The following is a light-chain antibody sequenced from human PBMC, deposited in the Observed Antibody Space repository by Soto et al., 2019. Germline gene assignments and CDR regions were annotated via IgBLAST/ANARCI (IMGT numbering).Light chain of an antibody. J-gene: IGKJ2*01. Sequence: DIQMTQSPLSLSASVGDRVTITCRSSQNILTYLNWYQQRPGEAPRFLIYAASNLQEGVPSRFSASESGTEVPLTISSLQPEDFATYYCQQSYSVPLTFGQGTKLEMK. CDR2: AAS. V-gene: IGKV1-39*01. CDR3: QQSYSVPLT. CDR1: QNILTY.